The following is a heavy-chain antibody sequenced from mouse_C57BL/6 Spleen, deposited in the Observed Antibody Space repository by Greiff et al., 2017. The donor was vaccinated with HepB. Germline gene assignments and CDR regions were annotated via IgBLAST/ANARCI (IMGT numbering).Heavy chain of an antibody. V-gene: IGHV6-3*01. CDR1: GFTFSNYW. Sequence: EVKVEESGGGLVQPGGSMKLSCVASGFTFSNYWMNWVRQSPEKGLEWVAQIRLKSDNYATHYAESVKGRFTISRDDSKSSVYLQMNNLRAEDTGIYYCSYDYDENWFAYWGQGTLVTVSA. CDR3: SYDYDENWFAY. J-gene: IGHJ3*01. CDR2: IRLKSDNYAT. D-gene: IGHD2-4*01.